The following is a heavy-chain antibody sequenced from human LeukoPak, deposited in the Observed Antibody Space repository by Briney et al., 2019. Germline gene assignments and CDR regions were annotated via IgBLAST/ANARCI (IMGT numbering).Heavy chain of an antibody. CDR1: GFTFSSYE. CDR3: ARETYGDYVFDGFDV. D-gene: IGHD4-17*01. Sequence: PGGSLRLSCAASGFTFSSYEMNWVRQAPGKGLEWVSYITRSGSTKYYADSVKGRFTISRDNAKNSLFLQLSSLRAEDTAVYYCARETYGDYVFDGFDVWGQGTMVTVSS. V-gene: IGHV3-48*03. CDR2: ITRSGSTK. J-gene: IGHJ3*01.